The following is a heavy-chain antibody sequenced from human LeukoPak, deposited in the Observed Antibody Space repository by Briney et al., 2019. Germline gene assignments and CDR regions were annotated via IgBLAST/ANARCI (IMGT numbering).Heavy chain of an antibody. Sequence: GASVKVSCKASGYTLTSYGISWVRQAPGQGLEWMGWISAYNGNTNYAQKLQGRVTMTTDTSTSTAYMELRSLRSDDTAVYYCARVGAYYYDSSGYAAGYWGQGTLVTVSS. V-gene: IGHV1-18*01. CDR1: GYTLTSYG. D-gene: IGHD3-22*01. CDR3: ARVGAYYYDSSGYAAGY. J-gene: IGHJ4*02. CDR2: ISAYNGNT.